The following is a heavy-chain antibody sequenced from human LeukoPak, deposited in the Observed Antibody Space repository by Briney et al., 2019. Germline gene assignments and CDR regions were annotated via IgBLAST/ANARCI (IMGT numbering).Heavy chain of an antibody. CDR3: VKISGTKGGDYDY. J-gene: IGHJ4*02. CDR1: GFIFSDYA. V-gene: IGHV3-30*18. Sequence: GGSLRLSCAASGFIFSDYAMHWARQAPGKGLEWVALISYDGREEFYANPVKGRFTISRDNPKKTVHLQMNNLRAGDTAVYYCVKISGTKGGDYDYWGKGTLVTVSS. D-gene: IGHD1-26*01. CDR2: ISYDGREE.